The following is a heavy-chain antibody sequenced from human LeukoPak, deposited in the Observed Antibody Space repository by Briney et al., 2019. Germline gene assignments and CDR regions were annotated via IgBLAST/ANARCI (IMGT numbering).Heavy chain of an antibody. V-gene: IGHV1-18*01. CDR2: ISAYNGNT. J-gene: IGHJ3*02. CDR1: GYTFTSYG. CDR3: ATERLVLRYLDAFDI. D-gene: IGHD3-9*01. Sequence: ASVKVSCKASGYTFTSYGISWVRQAPGQGLEWMGWISAYNGNTNYAQKLQGRVTMTTDTSTSTAYMELRSLRSEDTAVYYCATERLVLRYLDAFDIWGQGTMVTVSS.